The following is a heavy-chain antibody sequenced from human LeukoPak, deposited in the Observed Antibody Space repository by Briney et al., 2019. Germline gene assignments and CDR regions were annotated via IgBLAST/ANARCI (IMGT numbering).Heavy chain of an antibody. CDR3: ARVKKVDTSIDY. CDR2: IYYTGST. J-gene: IGHJ4*02. CDR1: GGSISSYY. Sequence: SETLSLTCTVSGGSISSYYWGWIRQPPGKGLEWIGNIYYTGSTYYSPPLKSRVTVSKDTSKNQFSLKLSSVTAADTAVYYCARVKKVDTSIDYWGQGTLVTVSS. D-gene: IGHD5-18*01. V-gene: IGHV4-59*04.